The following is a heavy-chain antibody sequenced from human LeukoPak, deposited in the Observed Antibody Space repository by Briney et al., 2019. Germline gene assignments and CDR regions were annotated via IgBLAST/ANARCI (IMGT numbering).Heavy chain of an antibody. CDR1: GFTFSSHN. D-gene: IGHD3-3*01. V-gene: IGHV3-30*02. J-gene: IGHJ4*02. CDR2: VWYDGINN. CDR3: AKDRSGTWSFDY. Sequence: GGSLRLSCAASGFTFSSHNVHWVRQAPGKGLEWVAVVWYDGINNVFADSVKGRFTLSRDNSNKTLFLQINSLRVEDTAVYYCAKDRSGTWSFDYWGQGTLVTVSS.